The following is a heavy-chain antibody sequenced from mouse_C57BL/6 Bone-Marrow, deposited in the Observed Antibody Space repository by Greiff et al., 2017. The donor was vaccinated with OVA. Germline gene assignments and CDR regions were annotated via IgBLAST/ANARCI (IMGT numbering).Heavy chain of an antibody. J-gene: IGHJ3*01. CDR3: AREGFITTGPFAY. CDR1: GYTFTSYW. CDR2: IDPNSGGT. Sequence: QVQLQQPGAELVKPGASVKLSCKASGYTFTSYWMHWVKQRPGRGLEWIGRIDPNSGGTKYNEKFKSKATLTVDKPSSTASMQLSRLTSEDSAVYDCAREGFITTGPFAYWGQGTLVTVSA. D-gene: IGHD1-1*01. V-gene: IGHV1-72*01.